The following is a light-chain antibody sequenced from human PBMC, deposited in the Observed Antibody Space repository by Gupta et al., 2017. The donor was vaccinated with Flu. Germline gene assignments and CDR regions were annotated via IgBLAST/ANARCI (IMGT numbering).Light chain of an antibody. J-gene: IGLJ1*01. CDR3: QAWDSRTAFYV. V-gene: IGLV3-1*01. Sequence: SYELTQPPSVSVSPGQTASITCSADVIGDKHASWYQQKTGQSPVLVIYHDNKRPSGIPERFSGSSSGNTATLTISGTQAMDEADYYCQAWDSRTAFYVFGTGTKVTVL. CDR2: HDN. CDR1: VIGDKH.